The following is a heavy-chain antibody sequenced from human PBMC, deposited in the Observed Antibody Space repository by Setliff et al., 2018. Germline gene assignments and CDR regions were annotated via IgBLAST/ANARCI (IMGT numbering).Heavy chain of an antibody. J-gene: IGHJ6*03. V-gene: IGHV4-59*11. CDR3: ARAPGRQDYHYMEL. CDR2: VSHSGST. CDR1: GASINNHC. D-gene: IGHD2-15*01. Sequence: SETLSLTCTVSGASINNHCWAWIRQPPGKGLEWIGYVSHSGSTDYNPSLRSRVTVSVDTSRIHFSLKLRSVTAADTAVYYCARAPGRQDYHYMELWGKGTTVTVSS.